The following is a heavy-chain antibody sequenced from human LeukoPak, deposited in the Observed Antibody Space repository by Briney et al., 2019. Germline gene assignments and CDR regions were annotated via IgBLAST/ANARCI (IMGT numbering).Heavy chain of an antibody. J-gene: IGHJ5*02. V-gene: IGHV3-21*01. CDR1: GFTFSNYN. D-gene: IGHD3-9*01. Sequence: PGGSLRLSCAASGFTFSNYNMNWVRQAPGKGLEWVSSISSSSSYIYYTDSVKGRFTISRDNAKNSPYLQMNSLRAEDTAVYYCARGVDFLTGYFQTHNWFDPWGQGILVTVSS. CDR2: ISSSSSYI. CDR3: ARGVDFLTGYFQTHNWFDP.